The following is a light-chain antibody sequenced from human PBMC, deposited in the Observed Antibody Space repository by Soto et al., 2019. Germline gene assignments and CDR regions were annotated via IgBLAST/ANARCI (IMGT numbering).Light chain of an antibody. CDR2: GAS. CDR1: QYIRTIY. CDR3: QQYGSLPPST. J-gene: IGKJ4*01. V-gene: IGKV3-20*01. Sequence: IGLNQSPVVQFFSPGPRSTLSCMAIQYIRTIYLAWYQQKPGQAPRLLIYGASSRAIGVPDRFSGSGSGTDFTLTISRLEPEDFAVYYCQQYGSLPPSTFGGGTKVDIK.